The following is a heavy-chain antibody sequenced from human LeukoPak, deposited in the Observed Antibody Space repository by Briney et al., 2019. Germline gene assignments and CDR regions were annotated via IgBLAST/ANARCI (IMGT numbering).Heavy chain of an antibody. D-gene: IGHD3-10*01. J-gene: IGHJ4*02. V-gene: IGHV1-69*05. Sequence: SVKVSCKASGGTFSSYAISWVRQAPGQGLEWMGRIIPIFGTTNYAQKFQGRVTITTDESTSTAYMELSSLRSEDTAVYYCARENYYGSGGIDYWGQGTLVTVSS. CDR2: IIPIFGTT. CDR3: ARENYYGSGGIDY. CDR1: GGTFSSYA.